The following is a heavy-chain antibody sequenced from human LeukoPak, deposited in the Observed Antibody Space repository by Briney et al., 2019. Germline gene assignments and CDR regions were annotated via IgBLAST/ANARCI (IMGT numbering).Heavy chain of an antibody. Sequence: SETLSLTCTVSGGSITGGGYYWSRICQHPGKGREWIGYIYYSDNTYYNPSLKSRVTISADTSTNQFSLKLNSVTAADTAVYYCARARGDSSRLDYWGQGTLVTVSS. J-gene: IGHJ4*02. V-gene: IGHV4-31*03. CDR2: IYYSDNT. CDR1: GGSITGGGYY. CDR3: ARARGDSSRLDY. D-gene: IGHD2-21*02.